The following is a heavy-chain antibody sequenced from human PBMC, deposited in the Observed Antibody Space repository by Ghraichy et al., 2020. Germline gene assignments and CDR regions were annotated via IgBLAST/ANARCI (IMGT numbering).Heavy chain of an antibody. V-gene: IGHV4-31*03. J-gene: IGHJ6*02. D-gene: IGHD6-13*01. CDR1: GGSISSGGYY. Sequence: SETLSLTCTVSGGSISSGGYYWSWIRQHPGKGLEWIGYIYYSGSTYYNPSLKSRVTISVDTSKNQFSLKLSSVTAADTAVYYCARDLPYSSSWYRHYGMDVWGQGTTVTVSS. CDR2: IYYSGST. CDR3: ARDLPYSSSWYRHYGMDV.